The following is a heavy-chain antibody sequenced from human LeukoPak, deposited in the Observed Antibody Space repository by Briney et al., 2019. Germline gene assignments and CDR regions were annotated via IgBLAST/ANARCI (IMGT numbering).Heavy chain of an antibody. Sequence: GGSLRLSCAASGFTFSSYSMNWVRQAPGKGLEWVSAISGSGGSTYYADSVKGRFTISRDNSKNTLYLQMNSLRAEDTAVYYCAKDRGFYCSSTSCYKVGDYWGQGTLVTVSS. CDR1: GFTFSSYS. V-gene: IGHV3-23*01. D-gene: IGHD2-2*02. J-gene: IGHJ4*02. CDR3: AKDRGFYCSSTSCYKVGDY. CDR2: ISGSGGST.